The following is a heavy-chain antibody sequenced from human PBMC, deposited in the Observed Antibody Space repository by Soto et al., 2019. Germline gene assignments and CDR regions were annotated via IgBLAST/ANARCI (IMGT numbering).Heavy chain of an antibody. V-gene: IGHV1-18*01. D-gene: IGHD3-3*01. CDR3: ARVDTIFGVVIGLSDY. CDR1: GYTFTNYG. J-gene: IGHJ4*02. Sequence: ASVKVSCKASGYTFTNYGIGWVRQAPGQRLEWMGWISAYNANTNYAQKLQGRVTMTTDTSTSTAYMELRSLRSDDTAVYYCARVDTIFGVVIGLSDYWGQGTLVTVSS. CDR2: ISAYNANT.